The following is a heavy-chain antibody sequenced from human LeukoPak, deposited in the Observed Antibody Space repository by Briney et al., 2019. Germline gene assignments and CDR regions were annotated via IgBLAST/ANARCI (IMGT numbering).Heavy chain of an antibody. CDR2: IYTSGST. CDR3: ARVVVEYYYGLGTNWFDP. Sequence: SETLSLTCTVSGGSISSYYWSWIRQPAGKGLEWIGRIYTSGSTNYNPSLKSRVTMSVDTSKNQFSLKLSSVTAADTAVYYCARVVVEYYYGLGTNWFDPWGQGTLVTVSS. D-gene: IGHD3-10*01. J-gene: IGHJ5*02. CDR1: GGSISSYY. V-gene: IGHV4-4*07.